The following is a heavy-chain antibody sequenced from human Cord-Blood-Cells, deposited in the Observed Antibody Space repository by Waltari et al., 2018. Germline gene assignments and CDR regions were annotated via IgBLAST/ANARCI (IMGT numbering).Heavy chain of an antibody. CDR1: GGSFSGYY. J-gene: IGHJ4*02. Sequence: QVQLQQWGAGLLKPSETPSLTCAVYGGSFSGYYWSWIRQPPGKGLEWIGEINHSGSTNDNPSLKSRVTISVDTSKNQFSLKLSAVTAADTAVYYCAGGGIAVAGFDYWGQGTLVTVSS. CDR3: AGGGIAVAGFDY. V-gene: IGHV4-34*01. CDR2: INHSGST. D-gene: IGHD6-19*01.